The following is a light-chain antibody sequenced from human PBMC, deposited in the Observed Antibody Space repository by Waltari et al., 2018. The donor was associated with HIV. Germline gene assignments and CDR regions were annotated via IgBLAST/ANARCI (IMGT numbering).Light chain of an antibody. V-gene: IGLV2-8*01. CDR2: EVS. CDR3: SSHAGSNNYV. Sequence: QSALTQPPSASGSPGQSVTISCSGTSSDVGGYDYVSWYQQHPDKAPKLMIYEVSKRPSGVPDLFSGSKSGNTASLTVSGLQAEDEADYYCSSHAGSNNYVFGTGTKVTVL. CDR1: SSDVGGYDY. J-gene: IGLJ1*01.